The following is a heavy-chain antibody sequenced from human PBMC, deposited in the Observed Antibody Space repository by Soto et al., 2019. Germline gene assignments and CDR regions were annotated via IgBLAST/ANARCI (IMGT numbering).Heavy chain of an antibody. CDR3: ARDLKRGGLMAAAVPGY. CDR2: IWYDGSNK. D-gene: IGHD6-13*01. V-gene: IGHV3-33*01. Sequence: LRLSCAASGFTFSSYGMHWVRQAPGKGLEWVAVIWYDGSNKYYADSVKGRFTISRDNSKNTLYLQMNSLRAEDTAVYYCARDLKRGGLMAAAVPGYWGQGTLVTVSS. CDR1: GFTFSSYG. J-gene: IGHJ4*02.